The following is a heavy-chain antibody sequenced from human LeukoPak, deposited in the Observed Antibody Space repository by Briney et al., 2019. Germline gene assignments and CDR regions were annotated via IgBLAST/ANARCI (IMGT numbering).Heavy chain of an antibody. D-gene: IGHD3-9*01. V-gene: IGHV3-23*01. CDR1: GFTCSSYA. CDR2: RSGSGATI. Sequence: PGGTLRLSCAACGFTCSSYAMSWVRQAQGKGREGVSARSGSGATIYYADSVNGRFTISRDNSKNTLYLQTNSLRAEDTAVYYCAKDRGLRYFDWLLTIWGQGTLVTVSS. CDR3: AKDRGLRYFDWLLTI. J-gene: IGHJ4*02.